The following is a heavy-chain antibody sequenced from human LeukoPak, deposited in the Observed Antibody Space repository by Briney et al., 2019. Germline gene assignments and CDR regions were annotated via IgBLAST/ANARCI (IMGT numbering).Heavy chain of an antibody. CDR3: AKGMSGSGVCLNFDS. CDR2: ISSGDSST. V-gene: IGHV3-23*01. Sequence: GGSLRLSCEASGFTFTTYAMSWVRQAPGKGLQWVSGISSGDSSTYYTDSVKGRFTISRDNSKNTLYLQINSLRAEDTAVYYCAKGMSGSGVCLNFDSWGQGILVTVSS. D-gene: IGHD2-21*02. CDR1: GFTFTTYA. J-gene: IGHJ4*02.